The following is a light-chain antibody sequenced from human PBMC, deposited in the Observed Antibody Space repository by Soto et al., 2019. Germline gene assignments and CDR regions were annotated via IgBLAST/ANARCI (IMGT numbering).Light chain of an antibody. CDR1: LSISTH. J-gene: IGKJ1*01. CDR2: GAS. CDR3: HQYHLWPWT. V-gene: IGKV3D-15*01. Sequence: EIVMTQSPATLSVSPGERATLSCRASLSISTHLAWYEQKPGQAPRLLIYGASTRATGIPARFSGSGSGTEFTLTISSLQSEDFAVYYCHQYHLWPWTLGQGTKVDTK.